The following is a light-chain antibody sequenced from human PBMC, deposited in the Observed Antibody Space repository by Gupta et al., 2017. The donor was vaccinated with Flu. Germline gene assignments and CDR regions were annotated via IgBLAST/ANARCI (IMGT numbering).Light chain of an antibody. CDR1: NIGSKS. V-gene: IGLV3-21*02. CDR2: DNR. CDR3: KVWDSSRRGQV. J-gene: IGLJ3*02. Sequence: SYLLTQPPSVSVPPGQTATITCWGDNIGSKSAHWYLQKPGQAPVLVVYDNRDRPSRITERCSGAKSGNTATRGISRVEAEDEGDEDCKVWDSSRRGQVFGGGTTLTVL.